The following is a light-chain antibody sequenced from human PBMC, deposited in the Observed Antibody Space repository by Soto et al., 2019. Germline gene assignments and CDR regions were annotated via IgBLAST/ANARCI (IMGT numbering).Light chain of an antibody. Sequence: DIQMTQSPSSLSASVGDRVTITCRASQSISTYLSWYQQKPGKVPKLLIYGASSLQTGVPSRFSGSGSGTEFIFTISSLQPEDFATYYSQQYHSSPTWTFGQGTKVEIK. CDR2: GAS. J-gene: IGKJ1*01. CDR3: QQYHSSPTWT. CDR1: QSISTY. V-gene: IGKV1-39*01.